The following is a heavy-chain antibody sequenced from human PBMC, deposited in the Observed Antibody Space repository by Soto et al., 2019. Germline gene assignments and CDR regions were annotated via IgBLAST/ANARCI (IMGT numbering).Heavy chain of an antibody. V-gene: IGHV1-18*01. D-gene: IGHD3-10*01. CDR3: AREGVKYYYGSGSYYKPFDY. Sequence: QVPLVQSGAEVKKPGASVKVSCKASGYTFTSYGISWVRQAPGQGLEWMGWISAYNGNTNYAQKLQGRVTMTTDTSTSTAYMELRSLRSDDTAVYYCAREGVKYYYGSGSYYKPFDYWGQGTLVTVSS. CDR1: GYTFTSYG. CDR2: ISAYNGNT. J-gene: IGHJ4*02.